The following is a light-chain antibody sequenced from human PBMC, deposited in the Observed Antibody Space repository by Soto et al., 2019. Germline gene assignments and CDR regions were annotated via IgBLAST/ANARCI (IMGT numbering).Light chain of an antibody. Sequence: QSALTQPASVSGSPGQSITISCTGTSSDVCGYNFVSWYQQHPGKAPKLIIYEVSHRPSGVSNRFSGSKSGNTASLTISGLQAEDEADYYCNSYTSSSARVFGGGTKLTVL. CDR1: SSDVCGYNF. CDR2: EVS. J-gene: IGLJ3*02. V-gene: IGLV2-14*01. CDR3: NSYTSSSARV.